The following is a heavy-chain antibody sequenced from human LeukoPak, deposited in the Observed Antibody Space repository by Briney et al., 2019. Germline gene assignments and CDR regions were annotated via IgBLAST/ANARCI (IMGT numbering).Heavy chain of an antibody. CDR1: GYTFTGYY. CDR2: INPNSGGT. Sequence: ASVKVSCKASGYTFTGYYMHWVRQAPGKGLEWMGWINPNSGGTNYAQKFQGRVTMTRDTSISTAYMELSRLRSDDTAVYYCARGVVVVPAANHYDYWGQGTLVTVSS. D-gene: IGHD2-2*01. J-gene: IGHJ4*02. V-gene: IGHV1-2*02. CDR3: ARGVVVVPAANHYDY.